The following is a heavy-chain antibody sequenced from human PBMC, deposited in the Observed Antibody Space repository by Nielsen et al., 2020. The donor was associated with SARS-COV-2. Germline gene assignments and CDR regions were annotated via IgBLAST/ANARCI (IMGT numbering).Heavy chain of an antibody. CDR1: GGTLNGFH. D-gene: IGHD2-15*01. CDR3: ARGQDAYYYMDV. V-gene: IGHV4-34*01. Sequence: SETLSLTCVVFGGTLNGFHWKWIRQTPGKGLEWIGEINGSGSDNYNPSLKSRVSISAGTSNIQFSLKLNSVTAADTAVYYCARGQDAYYYMDVWGEGTTVTVSS. J-gene: IGHJ6*03. CDR2: INGSGSD.